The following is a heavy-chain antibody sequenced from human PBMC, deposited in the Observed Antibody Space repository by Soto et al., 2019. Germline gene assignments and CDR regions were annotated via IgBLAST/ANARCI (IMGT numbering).Heavy chain of an antibody. D-gene: IGHD3-10*01. CDR3: ARDRGFL. J-gene: IGHJ4*02. V-gene: IGHV3-21*01. CDR2: ISSSSSYI. CDR1: VFTFSIYS. Sequence: PRGALRVSCASSVFTFSIYSMNWVRQAPGKGLDWVSSISSSSSYIYYADSVKGRFTISRDNAKNSLYLQMNSLRAEDTAVYYCARDRGFLWGQGTLVTVSS.